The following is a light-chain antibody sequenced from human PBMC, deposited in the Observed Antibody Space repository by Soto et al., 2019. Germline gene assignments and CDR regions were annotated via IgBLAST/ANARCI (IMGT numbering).Light chain of an antibody. CDR3: TSWTTITTMI. CDR1: SSDIGAYNF. V-gene: IGLV2-14*03. Sequence: QSALTQPASVSGSPGQSITISCTGTSSDIGAYNFVSWYQQHPGKAPKLMLYDVNIRPSGVSNRFSGSKSGNTASLTISGLEDEDEADYYCTSWTTITTMIFGGGTKLTVL. CDR2: DVN. J-gene: IGLJ2*01.